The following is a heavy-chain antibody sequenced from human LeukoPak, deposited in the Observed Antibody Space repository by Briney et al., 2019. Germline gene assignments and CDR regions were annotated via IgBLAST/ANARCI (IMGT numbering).Heavy chain of an antibody. V-gene: IGHV3-7*01. CDR3: VRDGGVSGYDLLDY. CDR1: GFTFSNYW. J-gene: IGHJ4*02. D-gene: IGHD5-12*01. Sequence: LAGGSLRLSCAASGFTFSNYWMTWVRQAPGKALEWVAHISQDGSKEYYMDSVKARFTISRDNAKNSLSLQMNSLRAEDTAVYYCVRDGGVSGYDLLDYWGQGTLVTVSS. CDR2: ISQDGSKE.